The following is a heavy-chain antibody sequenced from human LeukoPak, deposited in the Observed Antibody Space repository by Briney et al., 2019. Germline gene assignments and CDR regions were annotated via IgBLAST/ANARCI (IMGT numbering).Heavy chain of an antibody. V-gene: IGHV3-23*01. CDR3: VREPYNGAAYGDY. CDR1: GFTFSSYA. CDR2: ISGSGGST. D-gene: IGHD2-8*01. J-gene: IGHJ4*02. Sequence: PGGPLRLSCAASGFTFSSYAMSWVRQAPGKGLEWVSAISGSGGSTYYADSVRGRFTISRDNSKNTVYVQMHSLRDEDTAVYYCVREPYNGAAYGDYWGQGTLVTVSS.